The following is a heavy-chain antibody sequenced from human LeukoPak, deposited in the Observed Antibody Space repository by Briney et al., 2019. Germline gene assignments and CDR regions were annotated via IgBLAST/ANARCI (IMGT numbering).Heavy chain of an antibody. CDR1: GGSISSSNW. CDR3: ARGPQLVGYHYIDV. D-gene: IGHD6-13*01. J-gene: IGHJ6*03. CDR2: IYHSGST. V-gene: IGHV4-4*02. Sequence: SETLSLTCAVSGGSISSSNWWSWVRQPPGKGLEWIGEIYHSGSTNYNPSLKRRVTISVDKSKNQFSLKLSSVTAADTAVYYCARGPQLVGYHYIDVWGRGTTVTVSS.